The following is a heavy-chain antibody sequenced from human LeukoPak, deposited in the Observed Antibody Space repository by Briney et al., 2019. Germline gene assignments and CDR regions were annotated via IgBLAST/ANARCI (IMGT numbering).Heavy chain of an antibody. V-gene: IGHV3-30*04. CDR1: GFSFSDSV. D-gene: IGHD3-10*01. J-gene: IGHJ4*02. CDR3: VKEAYYGWGSSPTFYFDY. Sequence: GKSLRLSCVASGFSFSDSVIHWVRQAPGKGLEWVAVISHDVKTTYYADSAKGRFTISRDNSRNTVFLQMNRLRPEDTAVYYCVKEAYYGWGSSPTFYFDYWGQGARVTVSS. CDR2: ISHDVKTT.